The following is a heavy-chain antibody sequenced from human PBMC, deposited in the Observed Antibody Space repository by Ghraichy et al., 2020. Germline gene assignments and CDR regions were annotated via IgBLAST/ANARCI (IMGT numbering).Heavy chain of an antibody. CDR3: AKRYGGLVPPYNPMDV. Sequence: LSLTCAASGFIFSNYAMSWVRQAPGKGLEWVSTLGISGGSTHYADSVKGRFTVSRDNSKNTLYLQMNVLRAEHTAVYYCAKRYGGLVPPYNPMDVWGEGTTVTVSS. D-gene: IGHD4-23*01. J-gene: IGHJ6*03. CDR1: GFIFSNYA. V-gene: IGHV3-23*01. CDR2: LGISGGST.